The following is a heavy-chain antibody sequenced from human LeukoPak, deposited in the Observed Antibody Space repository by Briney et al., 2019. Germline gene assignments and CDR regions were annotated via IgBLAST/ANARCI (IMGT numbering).Heavy chain of an antibody. CDR1: GFTFDDYA. J-gene: IGHJ6*03. CDR2: ISWNSGSI. Sequence: PGGSLRLSCAASGFTFDDYAMHWVRQAPGKGLEWVSGISWNSGSIGYADSVKGRFTISRDNAKNSLYLQMNSLRAEDTAVYYCARREGRNTMVRGALPPYYYYYMDVWGKGTTVTVSS. CDR3: ARREGRNTMVRGALPPYYYYYMDV. V-gene: IGHV3-9*01. D-gene: IGHD3-10*01.